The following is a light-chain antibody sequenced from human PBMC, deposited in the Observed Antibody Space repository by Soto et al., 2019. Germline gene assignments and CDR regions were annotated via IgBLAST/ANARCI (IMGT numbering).Light chain of an antibody. Sequence: PGQRGTLSCRASQSISSSYLTWYQQKPGQAPRLLIYGASTRATSIPARFSGGGSGTDFTLTISSLQPEDFAVYYCQQDYNWPQTFGQGTKVDIK. V-gene: IGKV3D-7*01. J-gene: IGKJ1*01. CDR1: QSISSSY. CDR2: GAS. CDR3: QQDYNWPQT.